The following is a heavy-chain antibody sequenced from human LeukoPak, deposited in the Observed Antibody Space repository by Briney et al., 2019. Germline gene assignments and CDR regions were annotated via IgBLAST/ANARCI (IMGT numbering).Heavy chain of an antibody. CDR2: ISAYNGNT. CDR1: GYIFTSYG. Sequence: ASVKVSCKASGYIFTSYGISWVRQAPGQSLEWMAWISAYNGNTNYAQMLQGRVTMTTDTSTSTAYMELRSLRSDDTAVYYCARDPQQLVGATGGGFNFWGQGTLVTVSS. J-gene: IGHJ4*02. CDR3: ARDPQQLVGATGGGFNF. V-gene: IGHV1-18*01. D-gene: IGHD1-26*01.